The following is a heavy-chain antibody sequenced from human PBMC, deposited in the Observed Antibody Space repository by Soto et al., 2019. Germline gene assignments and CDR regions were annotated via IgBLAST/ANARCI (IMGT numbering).Heavy chain of an antibody. CDR2: ISAYNVDT. CDR1: GYTFTSYG. V-gene: IGHV1-18*04. J-gene: IGHJ4*02. CDR3: AIHRAYFSGCYYTIGFAY. D-gene: IGHD3-10*01. Sequence: GAPVKVSCKASGYTFTSYGISWVRQAPGQGVEWMGWISAYNVDTINAQQLQGRVTFPPPTSTSTAYMDLRSLRSDDTAVYYFAIHRAYFSGCYYTIGFAYWGQGTRGT.